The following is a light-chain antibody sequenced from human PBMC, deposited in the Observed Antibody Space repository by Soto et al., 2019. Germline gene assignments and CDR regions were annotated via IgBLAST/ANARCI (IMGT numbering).Light chain of an antibody. J-gene: IGKJ3*01. CDR1: QSIDVW. CDR2: QAS. V-gene: IGKV1-5*03. CDR3: QQYNSYFSFT. Sequence: DIQMTQSPSTLSASVGDRVTITCRASQSIDVWLAWYQHKPGKAPNILISQASLLESGVPSRFSGSGSGTEFPLTISSLQPDDFATYSSQQYNSYFSFTFGPGTTVDAK.